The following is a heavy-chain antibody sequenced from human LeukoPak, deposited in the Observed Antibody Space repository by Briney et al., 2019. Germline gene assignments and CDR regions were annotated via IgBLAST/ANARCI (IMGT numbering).Heavy chain of an antibody. Sequence: ASVKVSCKASGYTFTGYYMHWVRQAPGQGLEWMGWINPNSGGTNYAQKFQGRVTMTRDTSISTAYMELSRLRSDDTAVYYCARDRAPLLRYPDYWGQGTLVTVSS. J-gene: IGHJ4*02. V-gene: IGHV1-2*02. CDR3: ARDRAPLLRYPDY. CDR1: GYTFTGYY. CDR2: INPNSGGT. D-gene: IGHD3-9*01.